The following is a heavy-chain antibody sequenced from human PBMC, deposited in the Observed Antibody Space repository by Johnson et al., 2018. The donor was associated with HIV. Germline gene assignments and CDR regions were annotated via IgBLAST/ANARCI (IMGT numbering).Heavy chain of an antibody. Sequence: QEKLVESGGGVVQPGRSLRLSCAASGFTFSSYGMHWVRQAPGKGLEWVAVIWYDGSNKYYADSVKGRFTISRDNSKNTLYLQMNSLRAEDTAVYYCASRYTVDAFDIWGQGTMVTVSS. CDR2: IWYDGSNK. CDR1: GFTFSSYG. J-gene: IGHJ3*02. CDR3: ASRYTVDAFDI. V-gene: IGHV3-33*08. D-gene: IGHD1-1*01.